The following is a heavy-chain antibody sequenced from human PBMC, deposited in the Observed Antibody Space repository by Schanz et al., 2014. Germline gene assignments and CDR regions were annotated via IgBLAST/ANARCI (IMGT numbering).Heavy chain of an antibody. J-gene: IGHJ4*02. CDR3: AKNQYDDVDLSSFYFDF. V-gene: IGHV3-64*04. Sequence: VQLLESGGGLVQPGGSLRLSCSASGFTFSIYAMHWVRQAPGKGLEYVSAISHDGYSTYYADSVKGRFTISRDNSKNSLYLEMNSLRAEDTAIYYCAKNQYDDVDLSSFYFDFWGQGTLVTVSA. CDR1: GFTFSIYA. D-gene: IGHD3-10*02. CDR2: ISHDGYST.